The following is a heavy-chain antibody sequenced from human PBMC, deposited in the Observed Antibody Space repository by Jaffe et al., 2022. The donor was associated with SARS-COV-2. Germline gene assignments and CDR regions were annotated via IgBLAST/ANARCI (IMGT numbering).Heavy chain of an antibody. J-gene: IGHJ4*02. V-gene: IGHV3-53*01. CDR1: GFTVGNNY. CDR2: VYSRGST. D-gene: IGHD3-22*01. CDR3: GRGPAGVVTLG. Sequence: EVQLVESGGGLIQAGGSLRLSCAASGFTVGNNYMGWVRQAPGKGLEWVSIVYSRGSTYYADSVRGRFTISRDSSENTLYLQMNSLRGEDTAVYYCGRGPAGVVTLGRGQGTLVTVSS.